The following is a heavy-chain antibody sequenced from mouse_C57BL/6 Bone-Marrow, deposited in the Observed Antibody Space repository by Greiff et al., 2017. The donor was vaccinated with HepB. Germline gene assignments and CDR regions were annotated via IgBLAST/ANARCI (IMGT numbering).Heavy chain of an antibody. Sequence: DVKLQESGAELVRPGASVKLSCTASGFNIKDDYMHWVKQRPEQGLEWIGWIDPENGDTEYASKFQGKATITADTSSNTAYLQLSSLTSEDTAVYYCTTDYGSGWFAYWGQGTLVTVSA. V-gene: IGHV14-4*01. CDR3: TTDYGSGWFAY. CDR2: IDPENGDT. CDR1: GFNIKDDY. J-gene: IGHJ3*01. D-gene: IGHD1-1*01.